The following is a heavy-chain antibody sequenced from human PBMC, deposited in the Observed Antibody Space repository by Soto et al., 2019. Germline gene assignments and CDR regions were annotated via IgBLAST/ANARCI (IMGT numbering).Heavy chain of an antibody. J-gene: IGHJ6*02. V-gene: IGHV3-53*01. D-gene: IGHD7-27*01. CDR1: GFSVSSNY. Sequence: GGSLRLSCAASGFSVSSNYVSWVRQAPGKGLEWVSVIYSGGSTYYADSVKGRFTISRDNSKNTLYLQMNSLRAEDTAVYYCARDPGTGSMDVWGQGTTVTVSS. CDR3: ARDPGTGSMDV. CDR2: IYSGGST.